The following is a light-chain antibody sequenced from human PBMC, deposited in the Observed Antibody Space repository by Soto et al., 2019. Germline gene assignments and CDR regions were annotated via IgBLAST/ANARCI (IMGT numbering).Light chain of an antibody. Sequence: DIQITQSPSTLSASVGDRVTITCRASQSISIWLAWYQQKPGKAPNLLIYRASTLKSGVPSRFSGSGSGTEFNLNISSLQPDDFATYYCQQYDSHSTFGQGNKVEIK. CDR3: QQYDSHST. CDR1: QSISIW. CDR2: RAS. V-gene: IGKV1-5*03. J-gene: IGKJ1*01.